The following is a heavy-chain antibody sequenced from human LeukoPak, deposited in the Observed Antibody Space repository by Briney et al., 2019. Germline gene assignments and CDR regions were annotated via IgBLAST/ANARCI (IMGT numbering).Heavy chain of an antibody. J-gene: IGHJ6*02. CDR3: AKGVAVGEGYYYGMDV. V-gene: IGHV3-23*01. D-gene: IGHD6-19*01. CDR1: GLTFSSYA. Sequence: PGGSLRLSCAASGLTFSSYAMNWVRQAPGKGLEWVSSISGSGVSGRGGRTFYADSVKGRFTISRDNSKNTFYLQMSSLRADDTAIYYCAKGVAVGEGYYYGMDVWGQGTRVTVS. CDR2: ISGSGVSGRGGRT.